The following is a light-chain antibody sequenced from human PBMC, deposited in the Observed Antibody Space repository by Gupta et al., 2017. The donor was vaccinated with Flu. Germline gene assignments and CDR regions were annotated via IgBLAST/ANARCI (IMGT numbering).Light chain of an antibody. CDR1: QYIKNS. V-gene: IGKV1-33*01. Sequence: DIQMTQSPSSLYASVGDRVTITCQASQYIKNSVNWYQQKPGEAPKVLIYGASRLQTGVPRRFSGSGSGTDFKITISSLQPEDFATYYCQQYNYFPVTFGGGTMFETK. J-gene: IGKJ4*01. CDR3: QQYNYFPVT. CDR2: GAS.